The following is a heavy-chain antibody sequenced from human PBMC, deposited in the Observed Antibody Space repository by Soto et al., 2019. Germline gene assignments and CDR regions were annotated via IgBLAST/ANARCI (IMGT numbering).Heavy chain of an antibody. J-gene: IGHJ5*02. CDR3: ARDFSSSGWYNWFDP. V-gene: IGHV1-18*01. Sequence: ASVKVSCKASGYTFTSYGIGWVRQAPGQGLEWMGWISAYNGNTNYAQKLQGRVTMTTDTSTSTAYMELRSLRSDDTAVYYCARDFSSSGWYNWFDPWGQGTLVTVSS. D-gene: IGHD6-19*01. CDR2: ISAYNGNT. CDR1: GYTFTSYG.